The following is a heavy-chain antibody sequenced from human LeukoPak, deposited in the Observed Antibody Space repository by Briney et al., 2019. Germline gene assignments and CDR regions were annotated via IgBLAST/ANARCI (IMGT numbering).Heavy chain of an antibody. CDR3: ARVGGGYGDYESPGVDAFDI. CDR2: ISSSSSTI. CDR1: GFTFSSYS. V-gene: IGHV3-48*01. J-gene: IGHJ3*02. D-gene: IGHD4-17*01. Sequence: GGSLRLSCAASGFTFSSYSMNWVRQAPGKGLEWVSYISSSSSTIYYADSVKGRFTISRDNAKNSLYLQMNSLRAEDTAVYYCARVGGGYGDYESPGVDAFDIWGQGTMVTVSS.